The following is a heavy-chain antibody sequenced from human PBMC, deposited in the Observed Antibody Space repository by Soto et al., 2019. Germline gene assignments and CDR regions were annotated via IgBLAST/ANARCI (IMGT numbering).Heavy chain of an antibody. J-gene: IGHJ4*02. V-gene: IGHV4-59*01. CDR1: GGSISSYY. CDR3: ATQFKYGSGIPPWAY. D-gene: IGHD3-10*01. Sequence: SETLSLTCTVSGGSISSYYWSWIRQPPGRGLEWIGYISYSGSTNYNPSLKSRVTISVDTSKNQFSLKLSSVTAADTAVYYCATQFKYGSGIPPWAYWGPGTLVTVSS. CDR2: ISYSGST.